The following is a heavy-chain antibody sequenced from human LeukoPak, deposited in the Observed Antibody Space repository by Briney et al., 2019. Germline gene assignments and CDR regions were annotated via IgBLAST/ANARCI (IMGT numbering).Heavy chain of an antibody. J-gene: IGHJ1*01. D-gene: IGHD6-25*01. Sequence: GGSLRLSCAASGFTFSTYGMSWVRQAPGKGLEWVSAISGSGGSTYYADSVKGRFTISRDNSKNTLYLQMNSLRAEDTAVYCCAKALGSGFFQHWGQGTLVTVSS. V-gene: IGHV3-23*01. CDR2: ISGSGGST. CDR1: GFTFSTYG. CDR3: AKALGSGFFQH.